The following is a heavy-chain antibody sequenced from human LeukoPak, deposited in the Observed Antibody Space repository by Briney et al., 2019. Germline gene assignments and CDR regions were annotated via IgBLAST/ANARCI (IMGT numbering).Heavy chain of an antibody. D-gene: IGHD3-3*02. V-gene: IGHV3-20*04. CDR2: INYNGAIT. CDR1: GFTFVDYG. J-gene: IGHJ4*02. Sequence: GGSLRLSCATSGFTFVDYGLSWVRRAPGKGLEWLCAINYNGAITDYADSVKGRFTISRDNAKNSLYLRMESLRAEDTALYYCARDRLGPSFSVSHFDLWGQGTLVTVSS. CDR3: ARDRLGPSFSVSHFDL.